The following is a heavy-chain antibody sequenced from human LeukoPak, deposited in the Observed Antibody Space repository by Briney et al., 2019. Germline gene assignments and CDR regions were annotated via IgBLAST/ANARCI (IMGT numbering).Heavy chain of an antibody. CDR3: ARQGGLTTGYYYYMDV. V-gene: IGHV4-4*09. J-gene: IGHJ6*03. CDR1: GGSLSSYY. CDR2: IYTSGST. D-gene: IGHD4-11*01. Sequence: AETLSLTCTVSGGSLSSYYWSWIRQPPGKGLEWIGYIYTSGSTNYNPSLKRRVTISVDTSKNQFSLKLSSVTAADTAVYYCARQGGLTTGYYYYMDVWGKATTVTVSS.